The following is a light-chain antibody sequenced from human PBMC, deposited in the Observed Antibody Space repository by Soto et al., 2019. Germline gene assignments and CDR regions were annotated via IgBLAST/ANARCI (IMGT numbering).Light chain of an antibody. CDR1: SSDVGSYNR. J-gene: IGLJ1*01. CDR3: SSFTSSSTYV. V-gene: IGLV2-18*02. CDR2: DVS. Sequence: QSVLTQPPSVSGSPGQTVTISCTGTSSDVGSYNRVSWYQQPPGTAPKLMIYDVSNRPSAVPDRFSGSKSANTASLTITGLQPEDEADYYCSSFTSSSTYVFGTGTKVTVL.